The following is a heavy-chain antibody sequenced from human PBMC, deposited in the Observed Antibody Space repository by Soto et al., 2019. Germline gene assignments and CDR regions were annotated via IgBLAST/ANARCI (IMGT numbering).Heavy chain of an antibody. CDR3: ASRDRDGYKFDY. J-gene: IGHJ4*02. Sequence: SETLSLTCTVSGGSVSSGSYYWSWIRQPPGKGLEWIGYIYYSGSTNYNPSLKSRVTISVDTSKNQFSLKLSSVTAADTAVYYCASRDRDGYKFDYWGQGTLVTVSS. V-gene: IGHV4-61*01. CDR1: GGSVSSGSYY. CDR2: IYYSGST. D-gene: IGHD5-12*01.